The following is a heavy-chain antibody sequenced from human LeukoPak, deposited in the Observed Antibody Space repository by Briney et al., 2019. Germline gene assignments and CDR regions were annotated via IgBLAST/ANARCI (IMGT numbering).Heavy chain of an antibody. J-gene: IGHJ4*02. D-gene: IGHD3-3*01. Sequence: ASVKVSCKASGYTFTSYGISWVRQAPGQGLEGMGWISAYNGNTNYAQKLQGRVTMTTDTSTSTAYMELRSLRSDDTAVYYCARDYGITIFGVVITHFDYWGQGTLVTVSS. CDR1: GYTFTSYG. V-gene: IGHV1-18*01. CDR3: ARDYGITIFGVVITHFDY. CDR2: ISAYNGNT.